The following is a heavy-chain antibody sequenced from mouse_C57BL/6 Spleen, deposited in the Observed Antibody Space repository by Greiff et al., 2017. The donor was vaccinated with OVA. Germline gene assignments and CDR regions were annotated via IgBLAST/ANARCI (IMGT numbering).Heavy chain of an antibody. V-gene: IGHV1-55*01. Sequence: QVQLQQPGAELVKPGASVKMSCKASGYTFTSYWITWVKQRPGQGLEWIGDIYPGSGSTNYNEKFKSKATLTVDTSSSTAYMQLSSLTSEDSAVYYCARSCCISYEFAYWGQGTLVTVSA. CDR3: ARSCCISYEFAY. CDR1: GYTFTSYW. D-gene: IGHD1-1*01. J-gene: IGHJ3*01. CDR2: IYPGSGST.